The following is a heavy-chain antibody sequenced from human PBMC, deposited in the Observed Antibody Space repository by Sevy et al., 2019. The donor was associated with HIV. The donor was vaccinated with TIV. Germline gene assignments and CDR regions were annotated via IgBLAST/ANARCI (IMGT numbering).Heavy chain of an antibody. Sequence: ASVKVSCKASGYIFTSYGISWVRQAPGRGLEWVGWISPYKGTTNYAQKFQGRVTMTTDTSTFTVYMQLRSLRSDDTAIYYCARDRDYDYIWGTFPYRDFWGQEPWSPSPQ. CDR2: ISPYKGTT. D-gene: IGHD3-16*01. J-gene: IGHJ4*01. CDR1: GYIFTSYG. V-gene: IGHV1-18*01. CDR3: ARDRDYDYIWGTFPYRDF.